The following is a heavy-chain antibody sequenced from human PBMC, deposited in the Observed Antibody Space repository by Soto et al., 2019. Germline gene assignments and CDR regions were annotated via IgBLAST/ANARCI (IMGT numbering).Heavy chain of an antibody. D-gene: IGHD3-3*01. Sequence: PGESLKISCKSSGYSFTGYWIGWERQMPGKGLEWMGIIYPDDSDSRYSPSFQGQVTISADKSINSVYLQWSSLKASDTATYYCARLGFNYDFLSGYYNVHHYYGIDVWGQGTTVTVSS. CDR2: IYPDDSDS. J-gene: IGHJ6*02. CDR3: ARLGFNYDFLSGYYNVHHYYGIDV. CDR1: GYSFTGYW. V-gene: IGHV5-51*01.